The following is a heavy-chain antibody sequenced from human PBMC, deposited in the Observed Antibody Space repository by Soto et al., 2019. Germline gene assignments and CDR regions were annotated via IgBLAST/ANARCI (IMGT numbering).Heavy chain of an antibody. Sequence: KPSETLSLTCAVYGGSFSGYYWSWIRQPPGKGLEWIGEINHSGSTNYNPSLKSRVTISVDTSKNQFSLKLSSVTAADTAVYYCASGPSKDERYCSSTSCSPPASPRYFQHWGQGTLVTVSS. CDR1: GGSFSGYY. V-gene: IGHV4-34*01. J-gene: IGHJ1*01. CDR2: INHSGST. D-gene: IGHD2-2*01. CDR3: ASGPSKDERYCSSTSCSPPASPRYFQH.